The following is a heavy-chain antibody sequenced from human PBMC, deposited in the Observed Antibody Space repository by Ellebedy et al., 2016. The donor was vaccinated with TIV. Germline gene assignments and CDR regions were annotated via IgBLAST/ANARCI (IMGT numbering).Heavy chain of an antibody. CDR2: INSGGSST. J-gene: IGHJ4*02. Sequence: GESLKISCAASGFTFSSNWMHWVRQAPGKGLVWVSRINSGGSSTSYADSVAGRFTISRDNSKNTLFLQMNSLRAEDTAVYYCAKEMKALGAYSDSWGQGTLVTVSS. CDR1: GFTFSSNW. V-gene: IGHV3-74*01. CDR3: AKEMKALGAYSDS. D-gene: IGHD7-27*01.